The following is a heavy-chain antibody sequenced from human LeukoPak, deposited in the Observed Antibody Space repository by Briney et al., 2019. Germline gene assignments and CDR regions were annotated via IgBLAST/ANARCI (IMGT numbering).Heavy chain of an antibody. D-gene: IGHD1-26*01. CDR2: IRSKANSYET. CDR1: ADTFSGSA. CDR3: TAREGSGTLLIDY. V-gene: IGHV3-73*01. J-gene: IGHJ4*02. Sequence: GGSLRLSCAASADTFSGSAIHWVRQASGRGLEWVGRIRSKANSYETAYAESAKGRFTISRDESGNTAYLQMNSLKIEDTAVYYCTAREGSGTLLIDYWGQGTLVSVSS.